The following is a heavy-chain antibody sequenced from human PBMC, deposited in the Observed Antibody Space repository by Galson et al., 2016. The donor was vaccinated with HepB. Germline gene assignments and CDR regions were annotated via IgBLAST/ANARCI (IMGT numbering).Heavy chain of an antibody. CDR3: AKDGRIYCSSASCHDHFHY. J-gene: IGHJ4*02. D-gene: IGHD2-2*01. CDR1: GFTFSSYG. Sequence: SLRLSCAASGFTFSSYGMHWVRRAPGEGLEWVAFISYDGSNKKYADSVKGRFTISRDNSKKTLYLQMNSLRAEDTAVYYCAKDGRIYCSSASCHDHFHYWGQGTLVTVSS. V-gene: IGHV3-30*18. CDR2: ISYDGSNK.